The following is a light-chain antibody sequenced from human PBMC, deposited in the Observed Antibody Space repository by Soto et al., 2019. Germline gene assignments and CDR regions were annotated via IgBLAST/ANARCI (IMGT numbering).Light chain of an antibody. CDR1: QTISSW. CDR3: QHYNSYSGA. V-gene: IGKV1-5*03. Sequence: DIQMTQSPSTLSGSVGDRVTITCRASQTISSWLAWYQQKPGKAPKLLIYKASTLKSGVPSRFSGSGSGTEFTLTISGLQPDDFATYYCQHYNSYSGAFGQGTKVEL. J-gene: IGKJ1*01. CDR2: KAS.